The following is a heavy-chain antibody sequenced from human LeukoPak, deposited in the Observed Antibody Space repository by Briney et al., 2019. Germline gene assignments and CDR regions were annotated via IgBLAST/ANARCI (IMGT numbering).Heavy chain of an antibody. V-gene: IGHV3-53*01. Sequence: PGGSLRLSCAVSEFTVSSNHMSWVRQAAGKGLEWVSLIENDATTYYADSVKGRLTISRDNSKNTLYIQMNSLRVEDTAVYYCNGYGGNSVWGQGTLVTVSS. CDR2: IENDATT. CDR3: NGYGGNSV. J-gene: IGHJ4*02. D-gene: IGHD4-23*01. CDR1: EFTVSSNH.